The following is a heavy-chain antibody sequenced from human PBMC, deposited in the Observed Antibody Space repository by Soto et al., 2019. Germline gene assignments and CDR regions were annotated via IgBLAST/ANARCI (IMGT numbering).Heavy chain of an antibody. D-gene: IGHD4-17*01. Sequence: GSLRLSCAASGLTFSSYAMSWVRQAPGKGLEWVSAISGSGGSTYYADSVKGRFTISRDNSKNTLYLQMNSLRAEDTAVYYCAKDRYGDYGGIDYWGQGTMVTVSS. CDR2: ISGSGGST. J-gene: IGHJ4*02. CDR3: AKDRYGDYGGIDY. CDR1: GLTFSSYA. V-gene: IGHV3-23*01.